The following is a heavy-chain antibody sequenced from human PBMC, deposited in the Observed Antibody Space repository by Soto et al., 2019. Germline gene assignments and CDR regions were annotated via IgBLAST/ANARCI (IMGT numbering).Heavy chain of an antibody. Sequence: GEALKISCKGSGYSLTSYWIGWVRQMPGKGLEWMGIIYPGDSDTRYSPSFQGQVTISADKSISTAYLQWSSLKASDTAMYYCARHRRYCTNGVCYGYYYGMDVWGQWTTVTVSS. J-gene: IGHJ6*02. D-gene: IGHD2-8*01. CDR1: GYSLTSYW. V-gene: IGHV5-51*01. CDR3: ARHRRYCTNGVCYGYYYGMDV. CDR2: IYPGDSDT.